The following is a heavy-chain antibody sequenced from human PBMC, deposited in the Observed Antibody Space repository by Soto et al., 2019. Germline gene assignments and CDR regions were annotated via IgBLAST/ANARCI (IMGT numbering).Heavy chain of an antibody. D-gene: IGHD3-3*01. CDR1: GFTFSRYW. CDR3: ARGWVEGLSRQPPTDY. J-gene: IGHJ4*02. CDR2: IDSYGSAT. Sequence: GSLSLSSAASGFTFSRYWMHWVRQAPGKGLVWVSRIDSYGSATSQVDSVEGRFTISRDNAKNTLYLQMNSLRAEDTAVYYCARGWVEGLSRQPPTDYWGQGTLVTV. V-gene: IGHV3-74*01.